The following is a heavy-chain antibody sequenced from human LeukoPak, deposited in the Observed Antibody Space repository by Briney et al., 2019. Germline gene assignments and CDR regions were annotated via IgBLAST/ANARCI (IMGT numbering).Heavy chain of an antibody. V-gene: IGHV4-34*01. CDR3: ASGSYGYGFDY. D-gene: IGHD5-18*01. Sequence: SETLSHTCAVHGGSFRGYYWSWIRQPPGKGLEWIGEINHSGSTNYNPSLKSRVTISVDTSKNQFSLKLSSVTAADTAVYYCASGSYGYGFDYWGQGTLVTVSS. CDR2: INHSGST. J-gene: IGHJ4*02. CDR1: GGSFRGYY.